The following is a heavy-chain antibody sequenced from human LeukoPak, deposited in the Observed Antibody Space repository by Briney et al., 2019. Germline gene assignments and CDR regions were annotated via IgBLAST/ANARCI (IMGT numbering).Heavy chain of an antibody. V-gene: IGHV3-7*03. J-gene: IGHJ4*02. D-gene: IGHD3-10*01. CDR1: GFTFNNYW. Sequence: GGSLTLFCAASGFTFNNYWMAWVRHAPGKGLEWVANIKGDRSEKFYVDSVKGRFTISRDNAKNSLYLQMGSLRAEDTAVYYCARVFGNRNDFDYWGQGTLVTVAS. CDR2: IKGDRSEK. CDR3: ARVFGNRNDFDY.